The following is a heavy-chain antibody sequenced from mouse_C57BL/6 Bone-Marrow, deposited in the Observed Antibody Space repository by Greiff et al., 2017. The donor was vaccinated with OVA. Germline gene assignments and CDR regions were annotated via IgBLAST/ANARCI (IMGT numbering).Heavy chain of an antibody. J-gene: IGHJ2*01. Sequence: QVQLQQPGAELVKPGASVKLSCKASGYTFTSYWMQWVKQRHGQGLEWIGEIDPSDSYTNYNQKFKGKATLTVDTSSSTAYMQLSSLTSEDSAVYYCARGELGPFDYWGQGTTLTVSS. CDR3: ARGELGPFDY. V-gene: IGHV1-50*01. CDR1: GYTFTSYW. CDR2: IDPSDSYT. D-gene: IGHD4-1*01.